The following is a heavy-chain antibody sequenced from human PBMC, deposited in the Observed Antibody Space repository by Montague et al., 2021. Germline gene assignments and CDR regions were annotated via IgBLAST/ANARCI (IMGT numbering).Heavy chain of an antibody. CDR1: GDSMNTYK. V-gene: IGHV4-59*01. CDR2: IYSSGNT. CDR3: AREWSGFDF. Sequence: SETLSLTCTVSGDSMNTYKWNWIRQPPGKGLEWIGYIYSSGNTNYNPSLKSRVTISVDTSGNQFSLEVSSVTAADTATYYCAREWSGFDFWGHGTMVTVSS. D-gene: IGHD1-26*01. J-gene: IGHJ3*01.